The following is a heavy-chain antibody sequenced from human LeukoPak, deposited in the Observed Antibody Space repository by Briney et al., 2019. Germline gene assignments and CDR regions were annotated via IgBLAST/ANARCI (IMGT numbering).Heavy chain of an antibody. V-gene: IGHV4-30-4*08. CDR3: ARALPGIAAAGRDHLDY. Sequence: PSETLSLTCTVSGGSISSGDYYWSWIRQPPRKGLEWIGYIYYSGSTYYNPSLKSRVTISVDTSKNQFSLKLSSVTAADTAEYYCARALPGIAAAGRDHLDYLGQGTLVTVSS. CDR2: IYYSGST. D-gene: IGHD6-13*01. CDR1: GGSISSGDYY. J-gene: IGHJ4*02.